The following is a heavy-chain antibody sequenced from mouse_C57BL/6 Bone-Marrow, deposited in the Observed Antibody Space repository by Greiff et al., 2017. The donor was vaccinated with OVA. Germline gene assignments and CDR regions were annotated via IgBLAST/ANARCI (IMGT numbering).Heavy chain of an antibody. CDR3: ARYHGYYGNYGWVY. J-gene: IGHJ3*01. CDR2: ISDGGSYT. D-gene: IGHD2-1*01. CDR1: GFTFSSYA. Sequence: EVKLVESGGGLVKPGGSLKLSCAASGFTFSSYAMSWVRQTPEKRLEWVATISDGGSYTYYPDNVKGRVTLSRDNAKNNLYLQMSHLKSEDTAMYYCARYHGYYGNYGWVYWGQGTLVTVSA. V-gene: IGHV5-4*03.